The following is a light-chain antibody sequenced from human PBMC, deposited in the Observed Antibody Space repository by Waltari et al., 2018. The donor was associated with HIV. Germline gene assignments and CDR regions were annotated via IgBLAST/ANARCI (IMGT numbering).Light chain of an antibody. CDR3: HSYDSSLDGWV. CDR2: GYN. V-gene: IGLV1-40*01. J-gene: IGLJ3*02. CDR1: SSNIGADYH. Sequence: QSVLTQPPSVSGAPGQRVTISCTGSSSNIGADYHVNWYQQLPGTAPQLLIYGYNSRPSGVPCRFSGSKSGTSASLAITGLQAEDEADYYCHSYDSSLDGWVFGGGTKLTVL.